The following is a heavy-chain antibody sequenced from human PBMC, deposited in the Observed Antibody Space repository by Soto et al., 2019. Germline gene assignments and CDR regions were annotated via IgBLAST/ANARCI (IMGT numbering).Heavy chain of an antibody. CDR2: IIPIFETT. D-gene: IGHD6-19*01. CDR1: GGTFYA. CDR3: ARAVGVAGHAPNYFGS. J-gene: IGHJ4*02. V-gene: IGHV1-69*12. Sequence: VQLVQSGAEVKKPGSSVKVSCKASGGTFYALTWVRQAPGQGLEWMGGIIPIFETTKYAQKFHGRVTITADASASTGFMEMGSLTSEDTAVYYCARAVGVAGHAPNYFGSWGQGTLVTVSS.